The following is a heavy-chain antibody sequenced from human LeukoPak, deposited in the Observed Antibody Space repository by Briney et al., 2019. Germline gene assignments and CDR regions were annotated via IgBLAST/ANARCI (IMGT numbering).Heavy chain of an antibody. Sequence: PGGSLRLSCAASGFTFSNAWMSWVRQAPGKGLEWVGRIKSKTDGGTTDYAAPVKGRFTISRDDSKNTLYLQMNSLKTEDTAVYYCTTDADIVVVYFDYWGQGTLVTVSS. V-gene: IGHV3-15*01. D-gene: IGHD2-2*01. J-gene: IGHJ4*02. CDR1: GFTFSNAW. CDR3: TTDADIVVVYFDY. CDR2: IKSKTDGGTT.